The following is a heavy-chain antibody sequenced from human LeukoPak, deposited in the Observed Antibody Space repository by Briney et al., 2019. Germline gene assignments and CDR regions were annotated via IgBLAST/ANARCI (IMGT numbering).Heavy chain of an antibody. J-gene: IGHJ4*02. CDR1: GFTFSSYS. CDR2: ISPTGTTI. CDR3: ARDPPYTGSYPYFDY. Sequence: GGSLRLSCAPSGFTFSSYSMNWVRQAPGKGLEWISYISPTGTTIDYADSVRGRFTISRDNAKNSLYLQMNSLRDEDTAVYYCARDPPYTGSYPYFDYWGQGTLVTVS. D-gene: IGHD1-26*01. V-gene: IGHV3-48*02.